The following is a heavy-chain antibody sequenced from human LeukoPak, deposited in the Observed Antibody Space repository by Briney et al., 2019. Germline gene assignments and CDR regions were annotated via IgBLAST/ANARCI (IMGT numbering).Heavy chain of an antibody. CDR1: SGSINNSNYY. D-gene: IGHD2-2*01. Sequence: PSETLSLTCTVSSGSINNSNYYWGWIRQPPGKGLEWIGSIFYSGSTYYNPSLKSRGTISVDTSKNQFSLKLSSVTAADTAVYYCARGDVVVPAAIPFDYWGQGTLVTVSS. J-gene: IGHJ4*02. V-gene: IGHV4-39*07. CDR3: ARGDVVVPAAIPFDY. CDR2: IFYSGST.